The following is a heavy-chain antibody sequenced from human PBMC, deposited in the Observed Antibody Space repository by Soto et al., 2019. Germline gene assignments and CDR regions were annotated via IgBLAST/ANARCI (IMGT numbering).Heavy chain of an antibody. Sequence: EVQLVESGGNLVQPGGSLRLSCAASGSTVSTNYMSWVRQAPGKGLEWVSVIFSDGSTYYADSVKGRFSISRDNSKNTRSLQMNSLRAEDTAVYYCARVLPRVTRDAFDIWGQGTMVTVSS. CDR2: IFSDGST. CDR3: ARVLPRVTRDAFDI. J-gene: IGHJ3*02. V-gene: IGHV3-66*01. CDR1: GSTVSTNY. D-gene: IGHD4-17*01.